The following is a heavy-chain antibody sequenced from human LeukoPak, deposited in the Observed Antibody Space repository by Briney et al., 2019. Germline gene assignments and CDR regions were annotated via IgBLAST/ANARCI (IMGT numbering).Heavy chain of an antibody. CDR2: IYYSGST. CDR1: GGSISSYY. V-gene: IGHV4-59*01. J-gene: IGHJ3*02. CDR3: ARLPTGAYCGGDCYPAAFDI. D-gene: IGHD2-21*02. Sequence: SETLSLTCTVSGGSISSYYWSWIRQPPGKGLEWIGYIYYSGSTNYNPSLMSRVTISVDTSKNQLSLKLSSVTAADTAVYYCARLPTGAYCGGDCYPAAFDIWGQGTMVTVSS.